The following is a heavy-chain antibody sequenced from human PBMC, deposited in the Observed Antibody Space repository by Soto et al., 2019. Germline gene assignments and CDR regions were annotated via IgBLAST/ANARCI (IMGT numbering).Heavy chain of an antibody. D-gene: IGHD3-22*01. J-gene: IGHJ6*02. Sequence: PSETLSLTCTVSGGSISSSSYYWGWIRQPPGKGLEWIGSIYYSGSTYYNPSLKSRVTISVDTSKNQFSLKLSSVTAADTAVYYCARLAAGQDYDSSGYYYKADYYYYGMDVWGQGTTVTVSS. CDR3: ARLAAGQDYDSSGYYYKADYYYYGMDV. CDR1: GGSISSSSYY. V-gene: IGHV4-39*01. CDR2: IYYSGST.